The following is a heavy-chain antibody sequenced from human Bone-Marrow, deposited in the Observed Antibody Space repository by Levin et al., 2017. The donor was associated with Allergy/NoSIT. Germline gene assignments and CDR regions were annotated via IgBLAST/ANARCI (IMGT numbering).Heavy chain of an antibody. Sequence: GGSLRLSCAASGFTYTNAWMSWVRQAPGKGLEWVGRIQTKTDGETRDYAAPVKGRFTIPRDDSKNTLFLQMNSLKSEDTAVYYCTPERGPKLGYWGQGTLVTVSS. V-gene: IGHV3-15*01. J-gene: IGHJ4*02. CDR2: IQTKTDGETR. CDR3: TPERGPKLGY. CDR1: GFTYTNAW. D-gene: IGHD7-27*01.